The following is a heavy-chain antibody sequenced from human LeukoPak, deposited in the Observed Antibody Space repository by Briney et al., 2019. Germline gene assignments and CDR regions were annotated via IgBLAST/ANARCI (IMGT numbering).Heavy chain of an antibody. CDR2: INNSGGT. J-gene: IGHJ2*01. D-gene: IGHD3-9*01. CDR3: ARLPGSEYGILTGPGWYFDL. CDR1: GDSITRYY. V-gene: IGHV4-59*08. Sequence: SETLSLTCTVSGDSITRYYWSWIRQPPGKGLEWIGYINNSGGTSYNPSLKSRVTISLDTSKNQFSLKLSSVTAADTAVYYCARLPGSEYGILTGPGWYFDLWGRGTLVTVSS.